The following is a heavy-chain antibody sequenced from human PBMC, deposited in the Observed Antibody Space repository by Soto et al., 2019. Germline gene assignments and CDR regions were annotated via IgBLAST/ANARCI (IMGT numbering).Heavy chain of an antibody. Sequence: QVQLQESGPGLVKPSQTLSLTCTVYGGSISSGDYYWSWIRQPPGKGLEWIGYIYYSGSTYYNPSLKSRVTISVDTSKNQFSLKLSSVTAADTAVYYCASSKRVVAATFDYWGQGTLVTVSS. CDR3: ASSKRVVAATFDY. D-gene: IGHD2-15*01. CDR2: IYYSGST. V-gene: IGHV4-30-4*01. J-gene: IGHJ4*02. CDR1: GGSISSGDYY.